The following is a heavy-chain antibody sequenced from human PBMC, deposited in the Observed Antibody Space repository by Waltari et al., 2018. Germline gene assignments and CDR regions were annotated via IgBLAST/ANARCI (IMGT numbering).Heavy chain of an antibody. CDR3: ARALVGATGYYYYYYMDV. D-gene: IGHD1-26*01. V-gene: IGHV4-4*07. CDR1: GGSISSYY. J-gene: IGHJ6*03. Sequence: QVQLQESGPGLVKPSETLSLTCTVSGGSISSYYWSWIRQPAGQGREWIGRIYTSGSTNYNPSLKSRVTMSVDTSKNQFSLKLSSVTAADTAVYYCARALVGATGYYYYYYMDVWGKGTTVTISS. CDR2: IYTSGST.